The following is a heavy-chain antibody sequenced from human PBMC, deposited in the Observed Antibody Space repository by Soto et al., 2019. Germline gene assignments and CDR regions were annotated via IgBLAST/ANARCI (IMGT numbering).Heavy chain of an antibody. Sequence: QVQLVQSGAEVKKPGSSVKVSCTASGGTFSSYAISWVRQAPGQGLEWMGGIIPIFGTANYAQKFQGRVTITADESTSTAYMELSSLRSEDTAVYYCARDSVDTAMEKTSFDYWGQGTLVTVSS. CDR1: GGTFSSYA. D-gene: IGHD5-18*01. J-gene: IGHJ4*02. CDR2: IIPIFGTA. V-gene: IGHV1-69*01. CDR3: ARDSVDTAMEKTSFDY.